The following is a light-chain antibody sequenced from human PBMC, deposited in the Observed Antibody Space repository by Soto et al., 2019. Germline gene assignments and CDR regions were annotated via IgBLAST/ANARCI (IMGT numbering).Light chain of an antibody. CDR3: HQYNYWPRS. V-gene: IGKV3-15*01. CDR2: GVS. Sequence: EIVLIQSPATPSLSPGGRASLSCRASQSVGRNLAWYHQKPGQAPRLLIYGVSTRATGVPARFSGSGSGTDFTLTISSLQSEDFALYYCHQYNYWPRSFGQGTKVDIK. CDR1: QSVGRN. J-gene: IGKJ1*01.